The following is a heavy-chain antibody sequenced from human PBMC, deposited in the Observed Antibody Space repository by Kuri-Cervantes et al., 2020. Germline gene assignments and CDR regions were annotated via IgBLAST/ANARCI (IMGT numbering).Heavy chain of an antibody. CDR3: ARGLRCSGGSCYSYPSPLFSSLRFDP. J-gene: IGHJ5*02. CDR1: GDSVSSNSAA. Sequence: SQTLSLTCAISGDSVSSNSAAWNWIRQSPSRGLEWLGRTYYRSKWYNDYAVSVKSRITINPDTSKNQFSLKLSSVTAADTAVYYCARGLRCSGGSCYSYPSPLFSSLRFDPWGQGTLVTVSS. V-gene: IGHV6-1*01. D-gene: IGHD2-15*01. CDR2: TYYRSKWYN.